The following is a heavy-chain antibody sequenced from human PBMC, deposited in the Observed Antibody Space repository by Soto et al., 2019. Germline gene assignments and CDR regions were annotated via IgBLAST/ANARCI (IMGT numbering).Heavy chain of an antibody. CDR2: ITSSSSDI. D-gene: IGHD2-15*01. CDR1: GFSFSTYS. V-gene: IGHV3-21*01. Sequence: EVQLVESGGGLVKPGGSLRLSCAASGFSFSTYSMNWVRQAPGKGLEWVSSITSSSSDIYYADSVKGRFTISRDNAKNSLYLQMNSLRAEDTSVYYCTRCLGWWGNYHGMDVWGQGTTVNVSS. CDR3: TRCLGWWGNYHGMDV. J-gene: IGHJ6*02.